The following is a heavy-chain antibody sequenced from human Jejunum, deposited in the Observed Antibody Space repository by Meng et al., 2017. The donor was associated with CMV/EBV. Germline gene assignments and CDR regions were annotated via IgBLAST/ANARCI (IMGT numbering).Heavy chain of an antibody. J-gene: IGHJ4*02. CDR3: ARDYSVSM. CDR1: GFDFSSYS. D-gene: IGHD2-15*01. V-gene: IGHV3-21*01. Sequence: SCTASGFDFSSYSMNWVRQAPGKGLEWVSAIGSNINYIDYADSVRGRFTISRDNAKNSLYLQMNSLRGEDTAIYYCARDYSVSMGGQGTRVTVSS. CDR2: IGSNINYI.